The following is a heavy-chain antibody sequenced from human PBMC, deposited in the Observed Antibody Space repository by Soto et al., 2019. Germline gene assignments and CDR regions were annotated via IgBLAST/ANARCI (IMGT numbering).Heavy chain of an antibody. D-gene: IGHD3-9*01. Sequence: GGSLRLSCVASGFTFSNFGMHWVRQAPGKGLEWVAVISYDEKTSYYADSAKGRFSISRDNSKNTLYLQMFSLRPEDTAVYFCAKSRGLYYDVLTGPEYWGQGTPVTVSS. CDR3: AKSRGLYYDVLTGPEY. CDR2: ISYDEKTS. J-gene: IGHJ4*02. CDR1: GFTFSNFG. V-gene: IGHV3-30*18.